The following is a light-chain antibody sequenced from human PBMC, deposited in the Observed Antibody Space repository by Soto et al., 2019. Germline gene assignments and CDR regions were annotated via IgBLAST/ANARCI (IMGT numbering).Light chain of an antibody. Sequence: EIVLTQSPATLSLSPGERATLSCRASQSISSYLAWYQQKPGQAPRLLIYDASNRATGIPARFSGSGSGTNFSLTISSLKTEHLAVYYCQQRSKWTLTFGSGHRVDIK. J-gene: IGKJ4*01. CDR1: QSISSY. V-gene: IGKV3-11*01. CDR3: QQRSKWTLT. CDR2: DAS.